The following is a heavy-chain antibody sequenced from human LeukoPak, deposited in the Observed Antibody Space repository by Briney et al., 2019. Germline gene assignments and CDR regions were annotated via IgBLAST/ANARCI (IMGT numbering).Heavy chain of an antibody. J-gene: IGHJ2*01. CDR2: FDPEDGET. D-gene: IGHD1-26*01. CDR3: ATDPYSGSYGGWYFDL. V-gene: IGHV1-24*01. Sequence: EASVKVSCKVSGYTLTELSMHWVRQAPGKGLEWRGGFDPEDGETIYAQKFQGRVTMTEDTSTDTAYMELSSLRSEDTAVYYCATDPYSGSYGGWYFDLWGRGTLVTVSS. CDR1: GYTLTELS.